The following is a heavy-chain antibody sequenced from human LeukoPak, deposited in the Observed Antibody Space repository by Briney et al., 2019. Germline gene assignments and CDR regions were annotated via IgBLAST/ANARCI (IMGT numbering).Heavy chain of an antibody. Sequence: PGGSLRLSCAASGFTVSTNYMTWVRQAPGKGLEWVSVIYSDGSTYYADSVKGRFTISRDNSKNTLYLQMNSLRAEDTAVYYCARSSVTGHFDFWGQGTLVTVSS. V-gene: IGHV3-53*01. J-gene: IGHJ4*02. CDR3: ARSSVTGHFDF. CDR2: IYSDGST. D-gene: IGHD6-19*01. CDR1: GFTVSTNY.